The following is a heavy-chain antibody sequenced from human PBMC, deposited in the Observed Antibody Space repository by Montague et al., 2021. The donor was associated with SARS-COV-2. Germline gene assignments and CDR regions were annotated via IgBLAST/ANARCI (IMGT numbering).Heavy chain of an antibody. CDR2: IYYSGFT. CDR1: GGSISNYF. Sequence: SETLSLTCAVSGGSISNYFWSWIRQSPGKGLEWIGDIYYSGFTNYNPSLKSRVTISIDTSKNQFSLKLTSVTAADTAIYFCARVNGGSGKERLDNWGQGTMVTVSS. J-gene: IGHJ4*03. V-gene: IGHV4-59*01. D-gene: IGHD2-15*01. CDR3: ARVNGGSGKERLDN.